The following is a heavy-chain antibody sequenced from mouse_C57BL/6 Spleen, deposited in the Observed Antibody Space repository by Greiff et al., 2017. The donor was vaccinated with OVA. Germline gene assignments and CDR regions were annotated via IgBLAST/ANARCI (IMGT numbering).Heavy chain of an antibody. CDR2: IDPETGGT. V-gene: IGHV1-15*01. Sequence: VKLMESGAELVRPGASVTLSCKASGYTFTDYEMHWVKQTPVHGLEWIGAIDPETGGTAYNQKFKGKAILTADKSSSTAYMELRSLTSEDSAVYYCTRTYGYDGYYFDYWGKGTTRTVSS. D-gene: IGHD2-2*01. CDR3: TRTYGYDGYYFDY. CDR1: GYTFTDYE. J-gene: IGHJ2*01.